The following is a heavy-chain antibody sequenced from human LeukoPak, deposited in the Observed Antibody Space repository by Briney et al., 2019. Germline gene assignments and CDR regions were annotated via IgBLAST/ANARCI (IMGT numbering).Heavy chain of an antibody. V-gene: IGHV3-21*01. J-gene: IGHJ3*02. CDR3: AREDPGYAFDI. CDR2: ISTTGSYI. CDR1: GFTFSSYW. Sequence: GGSLRLSCAASGFTFSSYWMSWVRQAPGKGLEWVSSISTTGSYIYYADSVKGRFTISRDNAKNSLYLQMNSLRSEDTAVYYCAREDPGYAFDIWGQGTMVTVSS.